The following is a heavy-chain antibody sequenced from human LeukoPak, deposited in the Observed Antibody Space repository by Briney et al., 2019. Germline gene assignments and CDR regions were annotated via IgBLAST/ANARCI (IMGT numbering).Heavy chain of an antibody. Sequence: PGGSLRLSCAASGFPFSSYSMNWVRQAPGKVLEWLSYISTGDGRTIYFADSVKGRFTTSRDNAKNSLYLQMNSLRDEDTAVYYCSRVFGYWAFDDWGQGTLVTVSS. CDR3: SRVFGYWAFDD. D-gene: IGHD2-15*01. CDR2: ISTGDGRTI. J-gene: IGHJ4*02. V-gene: IGHV3-48*02. CDR1: GFPFSSYS.